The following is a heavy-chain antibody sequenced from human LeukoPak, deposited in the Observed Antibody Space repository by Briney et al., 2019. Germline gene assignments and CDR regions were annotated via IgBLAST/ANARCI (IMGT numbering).Heavy chain of an antibody. J-gene: IGHJ4*02. CDR3: ARVEPSSADFDY. D-gene: IGHD6-6*01. V-gene: IGHV4-59*01. Sequence: SETLSLTCTVSGGSISSYYWSWIRQPPGKGLEWIGYIYYSGSTNYNPSLKSRVTISVDTSKNQFSLKLSSVIAADTAVYYCARVEPSSADFDYWGQGTLVTVSS. CDR1: GGSISSYY. CDR2: IYYSGST.